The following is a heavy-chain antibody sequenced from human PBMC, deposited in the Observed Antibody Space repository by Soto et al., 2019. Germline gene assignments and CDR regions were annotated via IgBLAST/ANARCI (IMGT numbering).Heavy chain of an antibody. CDR1: GGSFSGYY. V-gene: IGHV4-34*01. CDR3: ARIVTETYLYYFDY. J-gene: IGHJ4*02. Sequence: PSETLSLTCAVYGGSFSGYYWSWIRQPPGKGLEWIGEINHSGSTNYNPSLKSRVTISVDTSKNQFSLKLSSVTAADTAVYYCARIVTETYLYYFDYWGQGTLVTVSS. CDR2: INHSGST. D-gene: IGHD1-20*01.